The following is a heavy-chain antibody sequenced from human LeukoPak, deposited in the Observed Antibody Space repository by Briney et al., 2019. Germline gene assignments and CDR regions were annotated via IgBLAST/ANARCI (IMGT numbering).Heavy chain of an antibody. CDR2: INPSDDNT. Sequence: EASVKVSCKAFGYTFANYYMHWVRQAPGQGLEWMGVINPSDDNTGYAQKFQGRVTLTRDMSTSTVYMELSSLRSEDTAVYSCARGYDILTGYYQFEYWGQGTLVTVSS. V-gene: IGHV1-46*01. D-gene: IGHD3-9*01. CDR1: GYTFANYY. J-gene: IGHJ4*02. CDR3: ARGYDILTGYYQFEY.